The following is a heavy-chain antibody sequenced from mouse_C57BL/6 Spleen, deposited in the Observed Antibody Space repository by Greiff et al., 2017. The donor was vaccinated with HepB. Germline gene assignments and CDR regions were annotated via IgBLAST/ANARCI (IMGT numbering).Heavy chain of an antibody. V-gene: IGHV1-54*01. J-gene: IGHJ2*01. CDR1: GYAFTNYL. CDR3: AREGVYDGYGY. Sequence: VQLQQSGAELVRPGTSVKVSCKASGYAFTNYLIEWVKQRPGQGLEWIGVINPGSGGTNYNEKFKGKATLTADKSSSTAYMQLSSLTSEDSAVYFCAREGVYDGYGYWGQGTTLTVSS. CDR2: INPGSGGT. D-gene: IGHD2-3*01.